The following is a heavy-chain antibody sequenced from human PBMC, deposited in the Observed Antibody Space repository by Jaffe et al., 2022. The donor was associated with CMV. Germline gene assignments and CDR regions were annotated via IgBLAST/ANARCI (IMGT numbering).Heavy chain of an antibody. V-gene: IGHV4-61*03. D-gene: IGHD6-13*01. CDR1: GGSVNINTSY. Sequence: QVQLQESGPGLVKPSETLSLTCTVSGGSVNINTSYWSWIRQPPGKGLEWIGLISYRGSSSYNPSLKSRVSMSVDASKRHFSLKFSYVTAADTAIYYCARASPQLAPGLGVFNWYIDLWGRGTLVTVSS. CDR2: ISYRGSS. J-gene: IGHJ2*01. CDR3: ARASPQLAPGLGVFNWYIDL.